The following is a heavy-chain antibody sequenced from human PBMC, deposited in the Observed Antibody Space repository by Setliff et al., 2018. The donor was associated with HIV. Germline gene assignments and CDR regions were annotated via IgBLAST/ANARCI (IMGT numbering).Heavy chain of an antibody. Sequence: PSETLSLTCGVSGYSMSSGYYWGWIRQPPGRELEWIGYIYSTGSTNYNPSLQSRVSISMDASKNKFSLKVTSVTSADTAVYYCAKGAGFYGDYTFDYWGQGNLVTVSS. D-gene: IGHD4-17*01. CDR2: IYSTGST. CDR3: AKGAGFYGDYTFDY. CDR1: GYSMSSGYY. V-gene: IGHV4-61*01. J-gene: IGHJ4*02.